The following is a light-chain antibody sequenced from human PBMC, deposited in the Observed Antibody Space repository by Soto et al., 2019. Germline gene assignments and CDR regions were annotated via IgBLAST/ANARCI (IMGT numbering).Light chain of an antibody. J-gene: IGKJ2*01. CDR2: RVS. V-gene: IGKV2-30*02. CDR3: MQATHGPHT. Sequence: DVVMTQSPLSLPVTLGQPASISCRSSQSLVHTDGNTYLNWFQQRPGQSPRRLIYRVSNRDSGVPDRFSGSGSGTDFTLKISRVEAEDVGVYYCMQATHGPHTFGQGTKLEIK. CDR1: QSLVHTDGNTY.